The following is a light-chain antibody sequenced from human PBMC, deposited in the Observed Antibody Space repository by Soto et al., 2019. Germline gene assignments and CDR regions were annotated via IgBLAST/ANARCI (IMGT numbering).Light chain of an antibody. V-gene: IGKV1-27*01. CDR1: QGIKNY. Sequence: DIQVTQHPSSLSASVGDRVTITCRASQGIKNYLAWYQQKPGETPKLLIYAASTLESGIPPRFSGSGSGTDFTLTINNLQPEDVATYYCQQSYRTPHTFGQGTKLETK. CDR3: QQSYRTPHT. J-gene: IGKJ2*01. CDR2: AAS.